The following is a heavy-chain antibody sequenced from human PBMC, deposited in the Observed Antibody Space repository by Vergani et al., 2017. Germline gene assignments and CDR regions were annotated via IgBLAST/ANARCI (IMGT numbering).Heavy chain of an antibody. CDR1: GYTFTDHY. J-gene: IGHJ6*02. CDR3: ATPQTVTTGGMEV. D-gene: IGHD4-17*01. CDR2: VDPEEGET. V-gene: IGHV1-69-2*01. Sequence: EVQLVQSGAEVKKPGATMKIPCKVSGYTFTDHYMHWVKQAPGKGLEWMGLVDPEEGETIYAEKFKGRVTIAVDTSTDTAHLELGSLRSEDTAVYYCATPQTVTTGGMEVWGQGTTVIVSS.